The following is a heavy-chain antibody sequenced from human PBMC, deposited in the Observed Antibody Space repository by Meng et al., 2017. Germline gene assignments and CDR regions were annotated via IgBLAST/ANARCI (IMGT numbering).Heavy chain of an antibody. CDR2: IYYSGST. D-gene: IGHD4-17*01. J-gene: IGHJ4*02. CDR3: ARGPDDYGDYVNFWY. Sequence: GSLRLSCTVSGGSISSYYWSWIRQPPGKGLEWIGYIYYSGSTNYNPSLKSRVTISVDTSKNQFSLKLSSETAADTAVYYCARGPDDYGDYVNFWYWGQGTLVTVSS. CDR1: GGSISSYY. V-gene: IGHV4-59*01.